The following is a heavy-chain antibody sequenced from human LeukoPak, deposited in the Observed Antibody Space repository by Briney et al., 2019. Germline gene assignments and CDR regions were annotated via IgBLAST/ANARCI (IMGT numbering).Heavy chain of an antibody. Sequence: GGSLRLSCAASGFTFSSYSMNWVRQAPGKGQEWVSSISGSGSYIYYADSVKGRFTISRDNAKNSLYLQMNDLRAEDTAVYYCARDGGYCTNSVCYLDYWGQGTLVTVSS. CDR1: GFTFSSYS. D-gene: IGHD2-8*01. V-gene: IGHV3-21*01. CDR2: ISGSGSYI. J-gene: IGHJ4*02. CDR3: ARDGGYCTNSVCYLDY.